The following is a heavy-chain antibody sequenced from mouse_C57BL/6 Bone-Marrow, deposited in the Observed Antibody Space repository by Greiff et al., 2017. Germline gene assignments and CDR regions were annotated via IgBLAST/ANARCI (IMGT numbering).Heavy chain of an antibody. V-gene: IGHV1-72*01. J-gene: IGHJ4*01. D-gene: IGHD1-1*01. CDR3: ARAHSTTVVADYYAMDY. CDR2: IDPNSGGT. CDR1: GYTFTSYW. Sequence: QVQLQQPGAELVKPGASVKLSCKASGYTFTSYWMHWVKQRPGRGLEWIGRIDPNSGGTKYNEKFKSQATLTVDKPSSTAYMQLSSLTSEDSAVYYCARAHSTTVVADYYAMDYWGQGTSVTVSS.